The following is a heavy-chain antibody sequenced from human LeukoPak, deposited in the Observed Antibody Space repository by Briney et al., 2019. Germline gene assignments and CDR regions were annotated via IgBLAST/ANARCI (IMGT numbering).Heavy chain of an antibody. Sequence: GGSLRLSCAASGFPFSSYAMSWVRQAPGKGLEWVSAISGSGGSTYYADSVKGRFTISRDNSKNTLYLQMNSLRAEDTAVYYCAKVITMVRGVIIKWGFFDYWGQGTLVTVSS. CDR1: GFPFSSYA. CDR2: ISGSGGST. J-gene: IGHJ4*02. CDR3: AKVITMVRGVIIKWGFFDY. V-gene: IGHV3-23*01. D-gene: IGHD3-10*01.